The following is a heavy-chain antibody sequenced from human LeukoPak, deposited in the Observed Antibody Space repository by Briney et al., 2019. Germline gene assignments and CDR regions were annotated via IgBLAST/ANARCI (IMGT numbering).Heavy chain of an antibody. V-gene: IGHV4-31*03. D-gene: IGHD6-6*01. CDR2: IYYSGNT. J-gene: IGHJ4*02. Sequence: SETLSLTCSVSGGSISSGDYYWSWIRQHPGKGLEWIGYIYYSGNTYYNPSLKGRVTLSIDTSKNQFSLRLSSVTAADTAVYYCARVAAIAAAFPGEIDYWGQGTLVTVSS. CDR3: ARVAAIAAAFPGEIDY. CDR1: GGSISSGDYY.